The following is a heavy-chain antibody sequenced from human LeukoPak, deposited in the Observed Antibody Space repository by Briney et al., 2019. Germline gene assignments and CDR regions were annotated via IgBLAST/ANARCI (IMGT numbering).Heavy chain of an antibody. J-gene: IGHJ4*02. Sequence: GGSLRLSCAASGFTFSSNYMSWVRQAPGKGLEWVSVLYSGGSTNYADSVKGRVTISRDNSKNTLYLQMNRLRAEDTAVYYCVRDGYGSGSYFDYWGQGTLVTVSS. CDR2: LYSGGST. CDR3: VRDGYGSGSYFDY. V-gene: IGHV3-66*01. D-gene: IGHD3-10*01. CDR1: GFTFSSNY.